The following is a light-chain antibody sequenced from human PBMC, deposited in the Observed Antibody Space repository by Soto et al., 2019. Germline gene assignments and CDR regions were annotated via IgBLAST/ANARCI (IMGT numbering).Light chain of an antibody. J-gene: IGKJ1*01. V-gene: IGKV2-30*01. CDR3: MQGTHWPWT. CDR2: EAS. Sequence: DVVMTQSPLSLPVTLGQPASISCRSSQSLVYIDGNTRLNWFQQRPGQSPRRLIYEASNRDSGVPDRFSGSGSGTDFTLKISRVEAEDVGVYYCMQGTHWPWTFGQGTKVDIK. CDR1: QSLVYIDGNTR.